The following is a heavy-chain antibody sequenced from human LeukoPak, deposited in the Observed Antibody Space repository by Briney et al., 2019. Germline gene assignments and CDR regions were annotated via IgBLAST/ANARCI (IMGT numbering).Heavy chain of an antibody. CDR3: AVVGGSSRYVKFDY. V-gene: IGHV1-69*13. J-gene: IGHJ4*02. CDR1: GGTFSSYA. D-gene: IGHD6-13*01. Sequence: SVKVSCKASGGTFSSYAISWVRQAPGQGLEWMGGIIPIFGTANYAQKFQGRVTITADESTSTAYMELSSLRSEDTAVYYCAVVGGSSRYVKFDYWGQGTLVTVSS. CDR2: IIPIFGTA.